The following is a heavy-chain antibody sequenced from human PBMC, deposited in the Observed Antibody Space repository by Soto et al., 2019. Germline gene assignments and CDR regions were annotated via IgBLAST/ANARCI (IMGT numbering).Heavy chain of an antibody. Sequence: KPSETLSLTCTVSAYSISNGYYWGWIRQPPGKGLEWIGTIYHSGSTYYNPSLQSRVTISVDTSKNQFSLKLSSVTAADTAVYYCARLLGSSGWTGGNWFDPWGQGTLVTVSS. V-gene: IGHV4-38-2*02. CDR1: AYSISNGYY. CDR3: ARLLGSSGWTGGNWFDP. D-gene: IGHD6-19*01. J-gene: IGHJ5*02. CDR2: IYHSGST.